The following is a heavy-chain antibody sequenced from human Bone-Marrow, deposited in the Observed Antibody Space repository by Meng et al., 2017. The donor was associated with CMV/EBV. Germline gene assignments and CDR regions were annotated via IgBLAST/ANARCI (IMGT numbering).Heavy chain of an antibody. CDR2: ISSSSSTI. V-gene: IGHV3-48*04. CDR3: ASVPVDTAMVRGYYYGMDV. Sequence: GESLKISCAASGFTVSSNYMSWVRQAPGKGLEWVSYISSSSSTIYYADSVKGRFTISRDNAKNSLYLQMNSLRAEDTAVYYCASVPVDTAMVRGYYYGMDVWGQGTTVTVSS. J-gene: IGHJ6*02. CDR1: GFTVSSNY. D-gene: IGHD5-18*01.